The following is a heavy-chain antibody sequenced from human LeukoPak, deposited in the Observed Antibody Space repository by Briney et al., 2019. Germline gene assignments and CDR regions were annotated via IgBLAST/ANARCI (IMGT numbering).Heavy chain of an antibody. CDR3: AREVVAAAGVDY. V-gene: IGHV4-59*12. J-gene: IGHJ4*02. CDR2: VYYSGTT. D-gene: IGHD6-13*01. CDR1: GGSISNYY. Sequence: SETLSLTCTVSGGSISNYYWSWIRQPPGKGLEWIGYVYYSGTTSYNPSLKSRVAISIDTSKKQFSLKLSSVTAADTAVYYCAREVVAAAGVDYWGQGTLVTVSS.